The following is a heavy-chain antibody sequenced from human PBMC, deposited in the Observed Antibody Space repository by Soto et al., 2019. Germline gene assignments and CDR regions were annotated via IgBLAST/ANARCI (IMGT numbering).Heavy chain of an antibody. V-gene: IGHV4-39*01. J-gene: IGHJ4*02. Sequence: PSETLSLTCTVSGGSISSDSYYWGWIRQSPEKGFECIASISYFGSTYYSPTLKSRLLISVDTSKSQFSLKLSSVTAADTAVYYCVSLRSRWLQCFDYWGQGTLVTVSS. D-gene: IGHD5-12*01. CDR1: GGSISSDSYY. CDR3: VSLRSRWLQCFDY. CDR2: ISYFGST.